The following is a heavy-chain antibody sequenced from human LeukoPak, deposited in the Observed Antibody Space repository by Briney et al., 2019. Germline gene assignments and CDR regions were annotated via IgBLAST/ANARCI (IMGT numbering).Heavy chain of an antibody. Sequence: GSLRLSCAVSGFSLSRYAMSWVRKAPGKGLEWVSAISDSGGSTHYADSVKGRFTISRDNSRNTLYLQMNTLRAEDTAVYYCAKCRGSSWSDYFDYWGQGTLVTVSS. D-gene: IGHD6-13*01. CDR3: AKCRGSSWSDYFDY. J-gene: IGHJ4*02. V-gene: IGHV3-23*01. CDR2: ISDSGGST. CDR1: GFSLSRYA.